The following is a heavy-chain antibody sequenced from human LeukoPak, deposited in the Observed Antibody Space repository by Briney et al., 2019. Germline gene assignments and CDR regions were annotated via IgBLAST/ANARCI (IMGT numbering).Heavy chain of an antibody. Sequence: ASVKVSCKVSGYILTELSMHWVRQAPGKGLEWMGGFDPEDGETIYAQKFQGRVTMTEDTSTDTAYMELSSLRSDDTAVYYCARLAAAGTGDAFDIWGQGTMVTVSS. V-gene: IGHV1-24*01. CDR3: ARLAAAGTGDAFDI. J-gene: IGHJ3*02. CDR1: GYILTELS. D-gene: IGHD6-13*01. CDR2: FDPEDGET.